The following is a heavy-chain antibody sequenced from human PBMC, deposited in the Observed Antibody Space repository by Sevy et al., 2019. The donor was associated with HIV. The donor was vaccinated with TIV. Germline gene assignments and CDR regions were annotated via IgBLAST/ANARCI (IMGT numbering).Heavy chain of an antibody. Sequence: SETLSLTCSVSDDSINSYYWSCIRQPPGKGLEWIGYIYNNIGSTSYNPSLTSRVTISVDTSKNHFSLKLTSLTAADTAIYYCARGAVVIGTAATPVLDFWGLGSLVTVSS. CDR3: ARGAVVIGTAATPVLDF. CDR2: IYNNIGST. CDR1: DDSINSYY. D-gene: IGHD2-2*01. V-gene: IGHV4-59*08. J-gene: IGHJ4*02.